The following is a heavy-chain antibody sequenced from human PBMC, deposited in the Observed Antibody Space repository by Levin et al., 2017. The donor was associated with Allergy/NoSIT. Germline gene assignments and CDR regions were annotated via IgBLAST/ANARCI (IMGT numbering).Heavy chain of an antibody. CDR3: AVKDSSGYYYGAFDI. Sequence: ASVKVSCAASGFTFSSYSMNWVRQAPGKGLEWVSSISSSSSYIYYADSVKGRFTISRDNAKNSLYLQMNSLRAEDTAVYYCAVKDSSGYYYGAFDIWGQGTMVTVSS. V-gene: IGHV3-21*01. CDR1: GFTFSSYS. CDR2: ISSSSSYI. J-gene: IGHJ3*02. D-gene: IGHD3-22*01.